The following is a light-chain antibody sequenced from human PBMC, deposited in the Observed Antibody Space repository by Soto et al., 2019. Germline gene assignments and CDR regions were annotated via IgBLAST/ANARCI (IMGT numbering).Light chain of an antibody. J-gene: IGKJ2*01. Sequence: EIVMTQSPATLSLSAGXSXTLSXRASQTIDNTLAWYQRKPGQAPRLLTYDASTRATGVPARFSGSGSGTDFTLTISSLQSEDFAVYYCQHYNDWPYTLGQGTKVDIK. V-gene: IGKV3-15*01. CDR1: QTIDNT. CDR2: DAS. CDR3: QHYNDWPYT.